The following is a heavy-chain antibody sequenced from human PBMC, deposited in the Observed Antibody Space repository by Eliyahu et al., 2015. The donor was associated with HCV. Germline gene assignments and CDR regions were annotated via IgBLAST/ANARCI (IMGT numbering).Heavy chain of an antibody. CDR3: ARGPGGAAMVSSYYYYGMDV. CDR1: GXTFSDYY. D-gene: IGHD5-18*01. Sequence: QVQLVESGGGLVKPGGSLRLSCAASGXTFSDYYMXXXRQAPGKGLEWVSYISSSGSTIYYADSVKGRFTISRDNAKNSLYLQMNSLRAEDTAVYYCARGPGGAAMVSSYYYYGMDVWGQGTTVTVSS. J-gene: IGHJ6*02. CDR2: ISSSGSTI. V-gene: IGHV3-11*04.